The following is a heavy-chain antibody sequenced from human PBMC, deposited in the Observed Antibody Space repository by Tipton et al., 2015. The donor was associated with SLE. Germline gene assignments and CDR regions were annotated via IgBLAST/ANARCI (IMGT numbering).Heavy chain of an antibody. CDR1: GGSFSGYH. D-gene: IGHD2-15*01. V-gene: IGHV4-34*01. J-gene: IGHJ4*02. CDR3: AGAWQGYCSGGTCYVLDY. CDR2: IADTGSP. Sequence: TLSLTCAVYGGSFSGYHWTWIRQPPGQGLEWIGEIADTGSPNYNPSLKSRVTISLDTSKSQFSLILNSLTAADTAVYYCAGAWQGYCSGGTCYVLDYWGQGTPVTVSS.